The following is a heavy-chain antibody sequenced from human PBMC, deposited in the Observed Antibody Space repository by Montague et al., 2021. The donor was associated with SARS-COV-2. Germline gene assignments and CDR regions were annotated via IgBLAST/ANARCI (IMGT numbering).Heavy chain of an antibody. J-gene: IGHJ5*02. D-gene: IGHD3-10*01. CDR3: ARQGRISMVRLNWFDP. CDR1: GGSISSSSYY. Sequence: SETLSLTCTVSGGSISSSSYYWGWIRQPPGEGLEWIGSIYYSGSTYYNPSLKSRVTISVDTSKNQFSLKLSSVTAADTAVYYCARQGRISMVRLNWFDPRGQGTLVTVSS. V-gene: IGHV4-39*01. CDR2: IYYSGST.